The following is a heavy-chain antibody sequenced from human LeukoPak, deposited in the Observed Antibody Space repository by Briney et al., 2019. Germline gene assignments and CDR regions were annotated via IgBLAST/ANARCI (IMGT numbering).Heavy chain of an antibody. J-gene: IGHJ4*02. V-gene: IGHV3-33*01. CDR3: ARLSGSYLDY. Sequence: GGSLRLSCAASGFIFSSNGMHWVRQAPGKGPEWVALIWYDGSKKYYADSVMGRFTVSRDSSKNMVYLQMNSLRAEDTAVYYCARLSGSYLDYWGQGTLVTVSS. CDR1: GFIFSSNG. CDR2: IWYDGSKK. D-gene: IGHD1-26*01.